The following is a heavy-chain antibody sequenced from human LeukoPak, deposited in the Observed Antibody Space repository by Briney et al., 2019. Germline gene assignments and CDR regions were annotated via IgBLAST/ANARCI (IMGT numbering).Heavy chain of an antibody. CDR2: ISTSSSYI. J-gene: IGHJ5*02. CDR1: GFTFNRYS. D-gene: IGHD6-13*01. Sequence: GGSLRLSCAASGFTFNRYSMNWVRQAPGKGLEWVSSISTSSSYIYYADSVKGRFTISRDNTKNSLYLQMNSLRPGDTAVYYCARGAQNVAAADNWFDPWGQGTLVTVSS. V-gene: IGHV3-21*01. CDR3: ARGAQNVAAADNWFDP.